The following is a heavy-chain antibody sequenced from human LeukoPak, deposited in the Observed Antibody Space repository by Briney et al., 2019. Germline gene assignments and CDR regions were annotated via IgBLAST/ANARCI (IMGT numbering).Heavy chain of an antibody. CDR1: GFTFSNYG. Sequence: PGGSLRLSCAAAGFTFSNYGIHWVRQAPGKGLEWVAVIWSDGSNKYYADSVKGRFTISRDNSKNTLYLQMNSLRAEDTAVYYCARAVGPYDYWGQGTLVTVSS. V-gene: IGHV3-33*01. CDR3: ARAVGPYDY. D-gene: IGHD3-10*01. CDR2: IWSDGSNK. J-gene: IGHJ4*02.